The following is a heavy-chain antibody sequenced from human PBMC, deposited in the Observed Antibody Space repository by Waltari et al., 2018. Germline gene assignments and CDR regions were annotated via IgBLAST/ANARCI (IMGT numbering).Heavy chain of an antibody. CDR3: ANGAVGATKAPFDWFDP. CDR1: GFTFSSYA. CDR2: ISGSGGST. V-gene: IGHV3-23*01. Sequence: EVQLLESGGGLVQPGGSLRLSCAASGFTFSSYAMSWVRQAPGKGLGWVSAISGSGGSTYYADSVKGRFTISRDNSKNTLYLQMNSLRAEDTAVYYCANGAVGATKAPFDWFDPWGQGTLVTVSS. J-gene: IGHJ5*02. D-gene: IGHD1-26*01.